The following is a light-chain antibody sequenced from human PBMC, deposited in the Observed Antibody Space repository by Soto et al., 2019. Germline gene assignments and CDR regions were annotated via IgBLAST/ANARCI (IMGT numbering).Light chain of an antibody. CDR2: DAS. CDR3: QQYHRSSIT. V-gene: IGKV1-5*01. J-gene: IGKJ5*01. Sequence: DIQMTQSPSSLSASVGDRVTITCRASQSISYYLNWYQQKPGRAPNLLIYDASTLERGVPSRFSGTGSGTEFTLAINSLQPDDFATYYCQQYHRSSITFGQGTRLEIK. CDR1: QSISYY.